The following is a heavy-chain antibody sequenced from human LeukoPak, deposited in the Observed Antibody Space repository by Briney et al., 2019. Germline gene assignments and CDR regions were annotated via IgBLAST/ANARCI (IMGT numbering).Heavy chain of an antibody. V-gene: IGHV3-9*01. J-gene: IGHJ4*02. CDR1: RFTFDDYA. CDR2: ISWNSGSI. CDR3: AKGVNYYDSSGLGLY. D-gene: IGHD3-22*01. Sequence: GGSLRLSCAASRFTFDDYAMHWVRQAPGKGLEWVSGISWNSGSIGYADSVKGRFTISRDNAKNSLYLQMNSLRIEDTALYYCAKGVNYYDSSGLGLYWGQRTLVTVSS.